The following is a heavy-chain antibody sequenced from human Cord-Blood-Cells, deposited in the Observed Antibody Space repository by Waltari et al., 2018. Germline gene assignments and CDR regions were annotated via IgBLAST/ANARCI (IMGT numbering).Heavy chain of an antibody. CDR1: GGSISSYY. Sequence: QVQLQESGPGLVKPSETLSLTCTVPGGSISSYYWSWIRQPPGKGLEWIGYIYYSGSTNYNPSLKSRVTISVDTSKNQFSLKLSSVTAADTAVYYCARGHYDFWSGYYIDYWGQGTLVTVSS. D-gene: IGHD3-3*01. CDR2: IYYSGST. CDR3: ARGHYDFWSGYYIDY. V-gene: IGHV4-59*01. J-gene: IGHJ4*02.